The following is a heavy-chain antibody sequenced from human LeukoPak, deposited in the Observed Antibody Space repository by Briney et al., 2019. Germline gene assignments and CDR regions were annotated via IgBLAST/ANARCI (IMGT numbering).Heavy chain of an antibody. V-gene: IGHV3-21*01. J-gene: IGHJ3*02. CDR2: ITSSNSYI. CDR1: AFTLSSFN. D-gene: IGHD6-13*01. CDR3: AREDDSGWYAGDAFDM. Sequence: GGSLRLSCAASAFTLSSFNMNWVRHAPGKGLEWVSSITSSNSYIYYADSVKGRFTISRDDAKNSLYLQMNSLRAEDTAVYYCAREDDSGWYAGDAFDMWGQGTMVTVSS.